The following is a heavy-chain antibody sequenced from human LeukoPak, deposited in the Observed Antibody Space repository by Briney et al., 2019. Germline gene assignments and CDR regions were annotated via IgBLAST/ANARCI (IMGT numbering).Heavy chain of an antibody. CDR3: ALIAPDYDYVWGSFRGHWFDP. CDR1: GGSISSSSYY. D-gene: IGHD3-16*01. V-gene: IGHV4-39*07. J-gene: IGHJ5*02. CDR2: IYYSGST. Sequence: SETLSLTCTVSGGSISSSSYYWGWIRQPPGKGLECIGSIYYSGSTYYNPSLKSRVTISIDTSKNQFSLKLSSVTAADTAVYYCALIAPDYDYVWGSFRGHWFDPWGQGTLVTVSS.